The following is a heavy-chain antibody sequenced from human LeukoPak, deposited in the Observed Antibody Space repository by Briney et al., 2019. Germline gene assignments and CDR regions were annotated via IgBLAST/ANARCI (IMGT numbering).Heavy chain of an antibody. CDR3: TTDQATRLPRGF. CDR1: GFTFSSSA. CDR2: IKSKTDGGTA. D-gene: IGHD6-6*01. V-gene: IGHV3-15*01. Sequence: GGSLRLSCAASGFTFSSSAMTWVRQAPGEGLEWVGRIKSKTDGGTADYGAPVKDRFTISRDDSKNTLYLQMNGLKTEDTAVYYCTTDQATRLPRGFWGQGTLVTVSS. J-gene: IGHJ1*01.